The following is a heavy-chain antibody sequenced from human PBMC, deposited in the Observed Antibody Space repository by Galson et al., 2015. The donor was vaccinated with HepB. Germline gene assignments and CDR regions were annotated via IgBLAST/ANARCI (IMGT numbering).Heavy chain of an antibody. V-gene: IGHV5-51*01. CDR3: ARQRRYSSSWSDAFDI. Sequence: QSGAEVKKPGESLKISCKGSGYSFTSYWIGWVRQMPGKGLEWMGIIYPGDSDTRYSPSFQGQVTISADKSISTAYLQWSSLKASDTAMYYCARQRRYSSSWSDAFDIWGQGTMVTVSS. CDR1: GYSFTSYW. D-gene: IGHD6-13*01. CDR2: IYPGDSDT. J-gene: IGHJ3*02.